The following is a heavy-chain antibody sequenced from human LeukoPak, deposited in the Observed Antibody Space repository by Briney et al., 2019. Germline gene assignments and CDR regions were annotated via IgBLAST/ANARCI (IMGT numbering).Heavy chain of an antibody. V-gene: IGHV1-69*05. CDR1: GGTFSSYA. CDR3: ARDSRRVFGEFDY. J-gene: IGHJ4*02. Sequence: SVKVSCKASGGTFSSYAISWVRQAPGQGLGWMGGIIPIFGTANYAQKFQGRVTITTDESTSTAYMELSSLRSDDTAVYYCARDSRRVFGEFDYWGQGTLVTVSS. CDR2: IIPIFGTA. D-gene: IGHD3-10*01.